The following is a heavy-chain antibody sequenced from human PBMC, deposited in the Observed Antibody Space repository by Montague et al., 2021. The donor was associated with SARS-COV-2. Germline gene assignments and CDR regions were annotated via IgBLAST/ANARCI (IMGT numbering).Heavy chain of an antibody. Sequence: PALVKPTQTLTLTCTFSGFSLSTSGVGVGWIRQPPGKALEWLALIYWDDDKRYSPSLKSRLTITKDTSKNQVVLTMTNMDPVDTATYYRAHRRPLWGYFDYWGQGTLVTVSS. CDR3: AHRRPLWGYFDY. CDR1: GFSLSTSGVG. D-gene: IGHD7-27*01. J-gene: IGHJ4*02. CDR2: IYWDDDK. V-gene: IGHV2-5*02.